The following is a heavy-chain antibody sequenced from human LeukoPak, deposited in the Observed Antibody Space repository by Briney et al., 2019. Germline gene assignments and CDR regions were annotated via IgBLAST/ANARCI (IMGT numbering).Heavy chain of an antibody. D-gene: IGHD5-18*01. Sequence: PGGSLRLSCAASGFTFSSYAMSWVRQAPGKGLEWVSAISGSGGSTYYADSVKGRFTISRDNSKNTLYLQMNSLRAEDTAVYYCAKGDSEDSYGYNAFDIWGQGTMVTVSS. CDR1: GFTFSSYA. CDR3: AKGDSEDSYGYNAFDI. CDR2: ISGSGGST. J-gene: IGHJ3*02. V-gene: IGHV3-23*01.